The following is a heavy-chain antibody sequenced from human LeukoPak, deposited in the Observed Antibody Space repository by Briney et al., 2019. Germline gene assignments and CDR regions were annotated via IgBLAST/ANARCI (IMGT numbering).Heavy chain of an antibody. CDR1: GGSISSHY. J-gene: IGHJ5*02. CDR3: ARDGYCSSTSCYGNNWFDP. CDR2: IYYSGST. Sequence: PSETLSLTCTVSGGSISSHYWSWIRQPPGKGLEWIGYIYYSGSTNYNPSLKSRVTISVVTSKNQFSLKLSSVTAADTAVYYCARDGYCSSTSCYGNNWFDPWGQGTLVTVSS. V-gene: IGHV4-59*11. D-gene: IGHD2-2*01.